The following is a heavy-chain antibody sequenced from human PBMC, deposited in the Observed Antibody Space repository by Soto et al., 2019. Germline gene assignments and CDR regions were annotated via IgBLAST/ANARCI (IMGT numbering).Heavy chain of an antibody. D-gene: IGHD3-22*01. Sequence: EVQLVESGGGLVQPGGSLRLSCAASGFTFSSYWMHWVRQAPGKGLVWVSRINSDGSSTSYADSVKGRFTISRDNAKNTLYLQMNSLSAEDTAVYYCVNEYDSSGYYSYPFDYWGQGTLVTVSS. V-gene: IGHV3-74*01. CDR2: INSDGSST. CDR3: VNEYDSSGYYSYPFDY. J-gene: IGHJ4*02. CDR1: GFTFSSYW.